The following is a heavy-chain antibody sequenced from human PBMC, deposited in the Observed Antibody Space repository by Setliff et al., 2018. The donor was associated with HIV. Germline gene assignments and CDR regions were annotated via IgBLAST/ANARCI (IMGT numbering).Heavy chain of an antibody. J-gene: IGHJ4*02. CDR2: IFHSGTT. CDR3: ARGPSGTYYREFDF. CDR1: GGSISSSNW. Sequence: SETLSLTCAVSGGSISSSNWWSWVRQPPGKGLGWTGKIFHSGTTNYNPSLKSRVTMSVDTSKNQFSLRLSSVTAADTAVYYCARGPSGTYYREFDFWGQGTLVTVSS. V-gene: IGHV4-4*02. D-gene: IGHD1-26*01.